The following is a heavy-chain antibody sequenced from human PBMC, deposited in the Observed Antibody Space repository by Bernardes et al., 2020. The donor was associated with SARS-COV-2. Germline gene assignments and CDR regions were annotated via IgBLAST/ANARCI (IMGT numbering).Heavy chain of an antibody. D-gene: IGHD5-12*01. CDR3: AKDGYSFEIRKGNWYFDL. Sequence: GGSLRLSRAASGFTFSMYGMHWVRQAPGKGLEWVAFTSYEGSIKYYTDSVRGRFTISKDTAKRTLDLQMNSLRPEDTAVYYCAKDGYSFEIRKGNWYFDLWGRGTLVTVSS. CDR1: GFTFSMYG. V-gene: IGHV3-30*18. J-gene: IGHJ2*01. CDR2: TSYEGSIK.